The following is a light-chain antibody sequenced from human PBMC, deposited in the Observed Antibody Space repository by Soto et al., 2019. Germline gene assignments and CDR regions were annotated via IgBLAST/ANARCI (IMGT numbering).Light chain of an antibody. CDR2: GAS. J-gene: IGKJ5*01. CDR3: QQYDNWPTT. Sequence: IVMTQSPATLSVSAGARATLSFRASQSININLAWYQQKPGQAPRLLIYGASTRATGLPARFSGSGSGTEFTLIISSLQSEDSAVYYCQQYDNWPTTFGQGTRLEI. CDR1: QSININ. V-gene: IGKV3-15*01.